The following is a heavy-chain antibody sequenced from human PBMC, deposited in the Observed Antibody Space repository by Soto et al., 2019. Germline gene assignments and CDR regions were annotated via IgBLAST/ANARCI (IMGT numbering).Heavy chain of an antibody. CDR1: GYTFTTYD. J-gene: IGHJ6*02. D-gene: IGHD4-4*01. CDR2: MNPNSANT. V-gene: IGHV1-8*01. CDR3: ARVRKDCSSHYYYAMDV. Sequence: ASVKVSCKASGYTFTTYDINWVRQATGQGLGWMGWMNPNSANTGYAQKFQGRVTMARDTSISTAYMELNSLRSEDTAVYYCARVRKDCSSHYYYAMDVWGQGTTVTVSS.